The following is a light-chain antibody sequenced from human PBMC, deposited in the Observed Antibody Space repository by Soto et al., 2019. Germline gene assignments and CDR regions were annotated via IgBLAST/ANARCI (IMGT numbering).Light chain of an antibody. J-gene: IGLJ1*01. CDR3: SSYTSSSTLYV. V-gene: IGLV2-14*01. CDR1: SSDVGGYNY. Sequence: QSALTQPASVSGSPGQSITISCTGTSSDVGGYNYVSWYKQHPGKAPKLMIYDVSNRPPGVSNRFSGSKSGNTAYLTISGLQAEDEAHYYCSSYTSSSTLYVFGTGTKVTVL. CDR2: DVS.